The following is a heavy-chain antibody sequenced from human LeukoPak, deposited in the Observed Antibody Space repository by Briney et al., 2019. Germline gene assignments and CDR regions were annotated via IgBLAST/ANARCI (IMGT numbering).Heavy chain of an antibody. CDR3: AKDGGEYYDILTGYYPRLYYMDV. D-gene: IGHD3-9*01. Sequence: PGGSLRLSCAISGFTLRNYGMSWVRQAPGKGLEWGSAITGGSRTYYADSMKGRFNFSRDHSKNTLYLQMNSMRAEDTAVYYCAKDGGEYYDILTGYYPRLYYMDVWGKGTTVTISS. CDR1: GFTLRNYG. V-gene: IGHV3-23*01. J-gene: IGHJ6*03. CDR2: ITGGSRT.